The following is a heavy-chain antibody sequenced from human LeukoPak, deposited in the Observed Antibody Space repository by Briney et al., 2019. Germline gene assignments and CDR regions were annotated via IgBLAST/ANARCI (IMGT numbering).Heavy chain of an antibody. CDR1: GGSISSGNYF. D-gene: IGHD6-13*01. CDR2: IYSSGSS. CDR3: AKGIAGTYYMDV. Sequence: SETLSLTCTVSGGSISSGNYFWSWIRQPAGKGLEWIGRIYSSGSSNYNPSLKSRVTLSVDTSKNQFSLNLNSVTAADTAVYYCAKGIAGTYYMDVWGKGTTVTVSS. J-gene: IGHJ6*03. V-gene: IGHV4-61*02.